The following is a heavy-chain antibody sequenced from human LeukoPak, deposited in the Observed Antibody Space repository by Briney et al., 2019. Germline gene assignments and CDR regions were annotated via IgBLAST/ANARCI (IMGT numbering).Heavy chain of an antibody. CDR3: ARDRGSYGLDY. CDR2: IYTSGST. D-gene: IGHD1-26*01. V-gene: IGHV4-4*07. CDR1: GGSISSYY. Sequence: SETLSLTCTVSGGSISSYYWSWIRQPAGKGLEWTGRIYTSGSTNYNPSLTSRVTMLVDTSKNQFSLKLSSVTAADTAVYYCARDRGSYGLDYWGQGTLVTVSS. J-gene: IGHJ4*02.